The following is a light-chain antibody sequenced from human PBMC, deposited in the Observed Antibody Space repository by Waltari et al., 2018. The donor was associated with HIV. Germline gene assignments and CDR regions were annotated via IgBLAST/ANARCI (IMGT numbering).Light chain of an antibody. CDR3: SSYTSSSAYV. Sequence: QSALTQPASVSGSPGQSLTISCTGTSSDVGGYHYVSWYQQHPGKAPKLMIYEVSNRPSGVSNRFSGSKSGNTASLTISGLQAEDEADYYCSSYTSSSAYVFGTGTKVTVL. CDR2: EVS. J-gene: IGLJ1*01. V-gene: IGLV2-14*01. CDR1: SSDVGGYHY.